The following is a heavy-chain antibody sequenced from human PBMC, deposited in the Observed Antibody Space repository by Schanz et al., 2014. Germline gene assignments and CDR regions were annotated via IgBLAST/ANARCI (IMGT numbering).Heavy chain of an antibody. Sequence: QVQLVQSGAEVKKPGSSVKVSCKASGGTFSSYAFSWVRQAPGQGLEGMGKIIPILGMVNYAQKFQGRVTITADISTSTAYMDLSSLRSDDTSVYYCARDIQYHYDTSGPVGAFDIWGQGTVVTVSS. CDR1: GGTFSSYA. J-gene: IGHJ3*02. D-gene: IGHD3-22*01. V-gene: IGHV1-69*04. CDR3: ARDIQYHYDTSGPVGAFDI. CDR2: IIPILGMV.